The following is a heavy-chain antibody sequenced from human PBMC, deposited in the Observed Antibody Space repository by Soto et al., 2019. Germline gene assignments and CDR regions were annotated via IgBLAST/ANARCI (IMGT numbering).Heavy chain of an antibody. Sequence: ASGKVSCKGFGYTFTSSGISWGRQALGQGFEWMGWISAYNCNTNYAQKLQGRVTMTTDTSTSTAYMELRSLRSDDTAVYYCATDLSSIAALTVDYWGQGTLVTVSS. CDR1: GYTFTSSG. J-gene: IGHJ4*02. D-gene: IGHD6-6*01. CDR2: ISAYNCNT. CDR3: ATDLSSIAALTVDY. V-gene: IGHV1-18*01.